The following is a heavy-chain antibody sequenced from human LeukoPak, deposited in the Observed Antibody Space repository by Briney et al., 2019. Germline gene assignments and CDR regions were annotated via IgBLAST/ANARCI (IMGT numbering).Heavy chain of an antibody. CDR3: ARDRRAYGDYVYYYYGMDV. CDR1: GGSISSYY. CDR2: IHYSGST. D-gene: IGHD4-17*01. Sequence: SETLSLTCTVSGGSISSYYWSWIRQPPGKGLEWIGYIHYSGSTNYNPSLKSRVTISVDTSKNQFSLKLSSVTAADTAVYYCARDRRAYGDYVYYYYGMDVWGKGTTVTVSS. V-gene: IGHV4-59*01. J-gene: IGHJ6*04.